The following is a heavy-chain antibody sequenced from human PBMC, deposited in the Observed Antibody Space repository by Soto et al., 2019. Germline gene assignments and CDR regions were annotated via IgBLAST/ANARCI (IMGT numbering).Heavy chain of an antibody. CDR2: IYPGDSDT. Sequence: GASLKISCKGSGYSFTSYWIGWVRQMPGKGMEWMGIIYPGDSDTRYSPSFQSQVTISADNSISTAYLQWSSLKASDTAMYYCARHFYLTGLVYGMDVWGQGTTVTVSS. J-gene: IGHJ6*02. CDR3: ARHFYLTGLVYGMDV. CDR1: GYSFTSYW. V-gene: IGHV5-51*01.